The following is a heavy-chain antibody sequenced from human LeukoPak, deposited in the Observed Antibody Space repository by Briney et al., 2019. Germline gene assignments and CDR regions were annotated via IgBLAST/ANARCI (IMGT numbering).Heavy chain of an antibody. V-gene: IGHV1-69*05. CDR1: GGTFSSYA. CDR2: IIPIFGTA. CDR3: ARSPAYGSGSEFDY. J-gene: IGHJ4*02. Sequence: SVKVPCKASGGTFSSYAISWVRQAPGQGLEWMGRIIPIFGTANYAQKFQGRVTITTDESTSTAYMELSSLRSEDTAVYYCARSPAYGSGSEFDYWGQGTLVTVSS. D-gene: IGHD3-10*01.